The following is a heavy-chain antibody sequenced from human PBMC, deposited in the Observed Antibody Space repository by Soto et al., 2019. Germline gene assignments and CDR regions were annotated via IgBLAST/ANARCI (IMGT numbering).Heavy chain of an antibody. V-gene: IGHV3-23*01. Sequence: GGSLRLSCAASGFTFSTYAMSWVRQASGKGLEWVSAISGRGGGTFYADSVKGRFTIARDNSKNTLFLQMNSLRAEDTAVYFCARQMTSSTNYYDYWGQGTLVTVAS. J-gene: IGHJ4*02. CDR1: GFTFSTYA. CDR3: ARQMTSSTNYYDY. D-gene: IGHD2-2*01. CDR2: ISGRGGGT.